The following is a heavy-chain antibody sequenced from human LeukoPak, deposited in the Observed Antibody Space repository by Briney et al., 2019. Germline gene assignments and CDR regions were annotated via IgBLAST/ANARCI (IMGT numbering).Heavy chain of an antibody. Sequence: ASVKVSCKASGYTFTSYDINWVRQATGQGLEWMGWMNPNSGNTGYAQKFQGRVTMTRNTSISTAYMELGSLRPEDTAVYYCARVDSIAAAGSPHYNWFDPWGQGTLVTVSS. CDR2: MNPNSGNT. CDR1: GYTFTSYD. V-gene: IGHV1-8*01. D-gene: IGHD6-13*01. CDR3: ARVDSIAAAGSPHYNWFDP. J-gene: IGHJ5*02.